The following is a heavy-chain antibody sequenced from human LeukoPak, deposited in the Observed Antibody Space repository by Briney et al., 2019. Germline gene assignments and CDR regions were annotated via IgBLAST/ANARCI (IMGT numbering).Heavy chain of an antibody. CDR1: GYTFTSYY. CDR3: ARDLGDFGVVLYGMDV. CDR2: INPSGGST. V-gene: IGHV1-46*01. D-gene: IGHD3-3*01. Sequence: ASVKVSCKASGYTFTSYYMHWVRQAPGQGLEWMGIINPSGGSTSYAQKFQGRVTMTRDTSTSTVYVELSSLRSEDTAVYYCARDLGDFGVVLYGMDVWGQGTTVTVSS. J-gene: IGHJ6*02.